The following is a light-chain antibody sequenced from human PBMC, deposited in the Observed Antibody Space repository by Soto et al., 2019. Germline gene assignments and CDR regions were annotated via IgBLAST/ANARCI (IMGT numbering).Light chain of an antibody. CDR1: SSNIGSNY. CDR2: ENN. V-gene: IGLV1-51*02. J-gene: IGLJ3*02. CDR3: ATWDSSLSAGV. Sequence: QSVLTQPPSVSAAPGQTVSISCSGSSSNIGSNYVSWFQQLPGTAPKLLIYENNIRPSGIPDRFSGSKSGTSATLGITGLQTGDEADYYCATWDSSLSAGVFGGGTKVTVL.